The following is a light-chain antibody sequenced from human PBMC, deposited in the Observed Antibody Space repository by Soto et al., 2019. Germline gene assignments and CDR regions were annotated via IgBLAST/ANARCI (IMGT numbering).Light chain of an antibody. V-gene: IGKV3-11*01. J-gene: IGKJ1*01. CDR1: QSVSSY. CDR3: QQRSNWLGT. CDR2: DAS. Sequence: EIVLTQSPATLSLSPGERATLSCRASQSVSSYLAWYQQKPGQAPRLLIYDASNRATGIPARFSGSGSGTDFTLTISSLEPEDFAVYYCQQRSNWLGTFGQGTKVELK.